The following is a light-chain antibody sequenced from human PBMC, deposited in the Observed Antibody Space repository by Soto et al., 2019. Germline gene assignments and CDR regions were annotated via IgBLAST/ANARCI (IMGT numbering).Light chain of an antibody. CDR1: QSISSY. J-gene: IGKJ4*01. CDR2: DAS. Sequence: EIVWTQSPVTLSLSPGERATLSCRASQSISSYLAWYQQKPGQAPRLLIYDASNRATGIPARFSGSGSGTDFTLTISSLEPEDFAVYYCQQRSNWTPLTFGGGTKVEIK. CDR3: QQRSNWTPLT. V-gene: IGKV3-11*01.